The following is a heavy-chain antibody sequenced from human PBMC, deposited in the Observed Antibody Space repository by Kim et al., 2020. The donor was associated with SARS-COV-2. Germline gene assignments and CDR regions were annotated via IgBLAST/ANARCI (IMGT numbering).Heavy chain of an antibody. CDR2: INHSGST. Sequence: SETLSLTCAVYGGSFSGYYWSWIRQPPGKGLEWIGEINHSGSTNYNPSLKSRVTISVDTSKNQFSLKLSSVTAADTAVYYCARDRPDTARVYYYYGMDVWGQGTTVTVSS. D-gene: IGHD5-18*01. CDR1: GGSFSGYY. CDR3: ARDRPDTARVYYYYGMDV. J-gene: IGHJ6*02. V-gene: IGHV4-34*01.